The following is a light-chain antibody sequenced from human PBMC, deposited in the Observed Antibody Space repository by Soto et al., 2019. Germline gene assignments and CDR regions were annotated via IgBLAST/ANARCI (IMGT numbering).Light chain of an antibody. CDR3: QKYNSAPHT. V-gene: IGKV1-27*01. CDR2: AAS. CDR1: QGISNY. Sequence: DIQMTQSPSSLSASVGDRVTITCRASQGISNYLAWYHQKPGGVPKLLIYAASTLQSGVPPRFSGSGSGTDITLTISSLPPEDAATYYCQKYNSAPHTFGGGTKVEIK. J-gene: IGKJ4*01.